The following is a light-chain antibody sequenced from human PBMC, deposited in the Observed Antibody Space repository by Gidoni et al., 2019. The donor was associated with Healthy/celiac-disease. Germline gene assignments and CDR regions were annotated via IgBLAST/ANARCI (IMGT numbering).Light chain of an antibody. CDR3: GTWDSSLSAVV. CDR1: SSNIGNNY. CDR2: DNN. J-gene: IGLJ2*01. V-gene: IGLV1-51*01. Sequence: QSVLTHPPSVSAAPGHKVTISCSGSSSNIGNNYVSWYQQLPGPAPKLLIYDNNKRPSGIPDRFSGSKSGTSATLGITGLQTGDEADYYCGTWDSSLSAVVFGGGTKLTVL.